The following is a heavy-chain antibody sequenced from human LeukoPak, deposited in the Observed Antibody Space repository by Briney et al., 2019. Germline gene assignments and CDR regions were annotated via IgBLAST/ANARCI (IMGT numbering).Heavy chain of an antibody. V-gene: IGHV3-48*01. Sequence: GGSLRLSCAASGFTFNSYSMSWVRQAPGKGLEWVSYISHTSESIYYADSVRGRFSISRDDAKSSLYLQMNSLRVEVTAVYYCARDMGYCTSDDFYWSFHYWGQGTLVIVSS. D-gene: IGHD2-8*02. CDR1: GFTFNSYS. CDR3: ARDMGYCTSDDFYWSFHY. CDR2: ISHTSESI. J-gene: IGHJ4*02.